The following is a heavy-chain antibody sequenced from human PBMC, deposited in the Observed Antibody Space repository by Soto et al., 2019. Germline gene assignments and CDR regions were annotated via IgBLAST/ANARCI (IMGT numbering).Heavy chain of an antibody. CDR2: ISSSSSYI. D-gene: IGHD2-15*01. V-gene: IGHV3-21*01. CDR1: GFTFSSYS. CDR3: ARGYCSGGSCSHYYYYGMDV. J-gene: IGHJ6*02. Sequence: PGGSLRLSCAASGFTFSSYSMNWVRQAPGKGLEWVSSISSSSSYIYYADSVKGRFTISRDNAKNSLYLQMNSLRAEDTAVYYCARGYCSGGSCSHYYYYGMDVWGQRTTVTVSS.